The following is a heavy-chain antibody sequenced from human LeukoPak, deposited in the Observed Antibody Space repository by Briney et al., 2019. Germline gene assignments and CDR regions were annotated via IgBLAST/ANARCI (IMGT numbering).Heavy chain of an antibody. J-gene: IGHJ4*02. D-gene: IGHD6-6*01. CDR3: ARGIEYSSSFDY. V-gene: IGHV3-21*01. Sequence: GGSLRLSCAASGFTFSSYSMNWVRQAPGKGLEWVSSISSSSSYIYYADSVKGRFTISRDNTKNSLYLQMNSLRAEDTAVYYCARGIEYSSSFDYWGQGTLVTVSS. CDR2: ISSSSSYI. CDR1: GFTFSSYS.